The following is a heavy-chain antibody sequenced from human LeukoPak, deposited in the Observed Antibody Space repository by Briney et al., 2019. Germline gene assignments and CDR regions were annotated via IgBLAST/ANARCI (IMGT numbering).Heavy chain of an antibody. Sequence: GGSLRLSCAASGFNFMTYGMHWVRQAPGKGLEWVAFISYDGGKRFFGESVKGRFTIARDNSENTVSLQMNTLKTEDTAVYYCARDLGSSGWYYAFDIWGKETMVTVSS. CDR1: GFNFMTYG. CDR3: ARDLGSSGWYYAFDI. D-gene: IGHD6-19*01. J-gene: IGHJ3*02. CDR2: ISYDGGKR. V-gene: IGHV3-30*03.